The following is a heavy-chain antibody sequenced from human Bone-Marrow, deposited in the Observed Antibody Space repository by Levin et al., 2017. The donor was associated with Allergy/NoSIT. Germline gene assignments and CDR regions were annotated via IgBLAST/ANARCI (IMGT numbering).Heavy chain of an antibody. V-gene: IGHV4-59*01. Sequence: ASETLSLTCTVSGDSITTYYWNWIRQPPGKGLEWIGHISYSRATIYNPSLRGRVTISLDTSKNQLSLHLNSVTAADTAVYFCARRVAMTSETTEGSWFAPWGQGTLVTVSS. CDR3: ARRVAMTSETTEGSWFAP. D-gene: IGHD4-17*01. CDR2: ISYSRAT. CDR1: GDSITTYY. J-gene: IGHJ5*02.